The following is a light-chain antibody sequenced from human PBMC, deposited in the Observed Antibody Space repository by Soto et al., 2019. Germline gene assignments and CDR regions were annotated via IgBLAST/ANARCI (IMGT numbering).Light chain of an antibody. CDR3: QQSYSTWT. Sequence: IQMTQSPSSLSASVGDRVTITCRASQSISSYLNWYQQKPGKAPKLLIYAASSLQSGVPSRFSGSGSGTDFTLTISSLQPEDFATYYCQQSYSTWTLGQGTKVDI. J-gene: IGKJ1*01. V-gene: IGKV1-39*01. CDR2: AAS. CDR1: QSISSY.